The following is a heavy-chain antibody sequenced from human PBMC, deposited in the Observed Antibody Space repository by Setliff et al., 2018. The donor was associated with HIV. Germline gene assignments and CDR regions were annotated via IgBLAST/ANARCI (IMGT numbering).Heavy chain of an antibody. J-gene: IGHJ6*03. D-gene: IGHD3-10*01. V-gene: IGHV4-59*01. CDR2: IYYSGST. CDR1: GGSISSYY. CDR3: ARVGGDVVRHYYYYMDV. Sequence: TVSGGSISSYYWSWIRQPPGKGLEWIGYIYYSGSTNYNPSLKSRVTISVDTSKNQSTLKLSSVTAADTAVYYCARVGGDVVRHYYYYMDVWGKGTTVTVSS.